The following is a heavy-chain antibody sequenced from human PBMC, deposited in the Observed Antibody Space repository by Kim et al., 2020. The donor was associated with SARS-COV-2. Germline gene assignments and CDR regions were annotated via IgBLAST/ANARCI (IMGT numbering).Heavy chain of an antibody. CDR1: GFTFRSFP. CDR3: VKGGLPSAFDY. Sequence: GGSLRLSCAASGFTFRSFPMSWVRQAPEKGLEFVSSISPISDVTDYADSVRGRFAISRDNAETTLYLEMNSLRADDTAMYYCVKGGLPSAFDYRGHGT. J-gene: IGHJ4*01. CDR2: ISPISDVT. V-gene: IGHV3-23*01.